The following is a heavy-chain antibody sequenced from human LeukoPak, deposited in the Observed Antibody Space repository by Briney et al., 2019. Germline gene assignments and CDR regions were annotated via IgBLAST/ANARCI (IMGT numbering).Heavy chain of an antibody. CDR2: IDGGGTNT. J-gene: IGHJ5*02. CDR3: ARGIGCSSSSCSLGGWFDP. Sequence: PGGSLRLSCAASGFTFKRYHMSWVRQAPGKGLDWVSSIDGGGTNTYYADSVKGRFTISRDNAKNSLYLQMNSLRAEDTAVYYCARGIGCSSSSCSLGGWFDPWGQGTQVTVSS. V-gene: IGHV3-21*01. CDR1: GFTFKRYH. D-gene: IGHD2-2*01.